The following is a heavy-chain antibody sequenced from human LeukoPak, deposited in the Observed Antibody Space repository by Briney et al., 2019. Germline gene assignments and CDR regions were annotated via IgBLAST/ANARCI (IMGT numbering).Heavy chain of an antibody. Sequence: ASVKVSCKASGYTFTSYGISWVRQAPGQGLEWMGWISAYNGNTNYAQKLQGRVTMTTDTSTSTAYMELRSLRSDDTAVYYCARDKSRSISNAFDIWGQGTMVTVSS. CDR3: ARDKSRSISNAFDI. CDR1: GYTFTSYG. J-gene: IGHJ3*02. D-gene: IGHD5-24*01. V-gene: IGHV1-18*01. CDR2: ISAYNGNT.